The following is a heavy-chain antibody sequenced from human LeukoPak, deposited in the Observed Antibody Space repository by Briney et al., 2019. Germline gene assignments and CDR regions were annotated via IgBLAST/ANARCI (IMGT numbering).Heavy chain of an antibody. J-gene: IGHJ4*02. CDR2: IIPIFGTA. CDR1: GGTFSSYA. D-gene: IGHD5-18*01. CDR3: ASSGNGYSYGYLDY. V-gene: IGHV1-69*13. Sequence: SVKFSCKASGGTFSSYAISWVRQAPGQGLEWMGGIIPIFGTANYAQKFQGRVTITADESTSTAYMELSSLRSEDTAVYYCASSGNGYSYGYLDYWGQGTLVTVSS.